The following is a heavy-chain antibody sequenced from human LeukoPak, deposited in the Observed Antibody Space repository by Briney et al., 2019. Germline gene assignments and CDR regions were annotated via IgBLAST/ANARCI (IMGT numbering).Heavy chain of an antibody. CDR1: GGTFSSYA. CDR3: ARSPEAMVTKYYYYYMDV. Sequence: GSSVKVSCKASGGTFSSYAISWGRQAPGQGLEWMGGIIPIFGTANYAQKFQGRVTITADESTSTAYMELSSLRSEDTAVYYCARSPEAMVTKYYYYYMDVWGKGTTVTVSS. D-gene: IGHD5-18*01. CDR2: IIPIFGTA. J-gene: IGHJ6*03. V-gene: IGHV1-69*01.